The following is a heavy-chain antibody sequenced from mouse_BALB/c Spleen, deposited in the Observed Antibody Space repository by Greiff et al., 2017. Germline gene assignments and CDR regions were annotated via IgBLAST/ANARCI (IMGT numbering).Heavy chain of an antibody. CDR2: ISSGGST. CDR3: ARGYSTVVVYYFDY. V-gene: IGHV5-6-5*01. Sequence: EVQGVESGGGLVKPGGSLKLSCAASGFTFSSYAMSWVRQTPEKRLEWVASISSGGSTYYPDSVKGRFTISRDNARNILYLQMSSLRSEDTAMYYCARGYSTVVVYYFDYWGQGTTLTVSS. J-gene: IGHJ2*01. CDR1: GFTFSSYA. D-gene: IGHD1-1*01.